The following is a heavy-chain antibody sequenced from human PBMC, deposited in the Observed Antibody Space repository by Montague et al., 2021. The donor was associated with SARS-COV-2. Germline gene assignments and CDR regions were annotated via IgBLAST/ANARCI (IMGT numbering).Heavy chain of an antibody. D-gene: IGHD5-18*01. J-gene: IGHJ5*02. CDR1: GGSVRSENYY. Sequence: TLSLTCTVSGGSVRSENYYWSWIRQHPGKGLEWIGYIHYSGSTDYNPSLNSRVSISVDTPKNQFSLKLRSVTAADTAVYFCARDRTAGDWFDPWGQGTLVTVSS. CDR2: IHYSGST. CDR3: ARDRTAGDWFDP. V-gene: IGHV4-31*03.